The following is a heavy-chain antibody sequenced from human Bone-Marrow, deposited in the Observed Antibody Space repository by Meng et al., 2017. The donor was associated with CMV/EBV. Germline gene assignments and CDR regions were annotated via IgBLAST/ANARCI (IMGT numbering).Heavy chain of an antibody. CDR1: GGSISSGDYY. CDR2: IYYSGST. CDR3: ARGGQLEQIDY. V-gene: IGHV4-30-4*08. Sequence: SETLSLTCTVSGGSISSGDYYWSWIRQPPGKGLEWIGYIYYSGSTYYNPSLKSRVTISVDTSKNQFSLKLSSVTAADTAVYYCARGGQLEQIDYWGQGTRVTVSS. J-gene: IGHJ4*02. D-gene: IGHD1/OR15-1a*01.